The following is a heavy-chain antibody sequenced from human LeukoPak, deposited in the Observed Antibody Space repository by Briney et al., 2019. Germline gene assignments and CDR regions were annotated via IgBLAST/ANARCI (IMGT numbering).Heavy chain of an antibody. V-gene: IGHV3-21*01. D-gene: IGHD5-12*01. J-gene: IGHJ4*02. CDR1: GFTVGYNY. Sequence: AGGSLRLSCAASGFTVGYNYMSWVRQAPGKGLEWVSSISSSSSYIYYADSVKGRFTISRDNAKNSLYLQMNSLRAEDTAVYYCARDLRRGYSGYDPDYWGQGTLVTVSS. CDR2: ISSSSSYI. CDR3: ARDLRRGYSGYDPDY.